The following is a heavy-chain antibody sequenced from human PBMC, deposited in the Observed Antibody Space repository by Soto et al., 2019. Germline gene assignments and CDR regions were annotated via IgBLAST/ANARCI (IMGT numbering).Heavy chain of an antibody. J-gene: IGHJ3*02. CDR1: GDSVSSNSAA. D-gene: IGHD3-22*01. V-gene: IGHV6-1*01. Sequence: SQTLSLTCAISGDSVSSNSAAWNWIRPSPSRGLEWLGRTYYRSKWYNDYAVSVKSRITINPDTSKNQFSLQLNSVTPEDTAVYYCASSIHYYDSSGPNAFDIWGQGTMVTVSS. CDR2: TYYRSKWYN. CDR3: ASSIHYYDSSGPNAFDI.